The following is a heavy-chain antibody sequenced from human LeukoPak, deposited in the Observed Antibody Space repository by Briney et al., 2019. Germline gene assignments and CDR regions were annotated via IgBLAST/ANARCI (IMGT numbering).Heavy chain of an antibody. CDR2: INPNSGGT. Sequence: ASVKVPCKASGYTFTGYYMHWVRQAPGQGLEWMGWINPNSGGTNYAQKFQGRVTMTRDTSISTAYMELSRLRSDDTAVYYCARERLLGYCSSTSCYGWFYYGMDVWGQGTTVTVSS. J-gene: IGHJ6*02. CDR1: GYTFTGYY. V-gene: IGHV1-2*02. CDR3: ARERLLGYCSSTSCYGWFYYGMDV. D-gene: IGHD2-2*01.